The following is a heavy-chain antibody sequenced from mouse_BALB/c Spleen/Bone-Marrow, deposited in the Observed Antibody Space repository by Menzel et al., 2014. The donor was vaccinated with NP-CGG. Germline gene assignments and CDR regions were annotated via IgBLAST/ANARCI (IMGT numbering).Heavy chain of an antibody. V-gene: IGHV5-6*01. J-gene: IGHJ2*01. D-gene: IGHD3-2*02. CDR3: TRRPLQANSYFDC. CDR2: TSSGGSST. Sequence: EVQGVESGGDLVKPGGSLKLSCVASGFTFSSYGMSWVRQTPDKRLEWVATTSSGGSSTYYPASVKGRFTISRDNAKSTLYLQMSSLNSEDTAMYYCTRRPLQANSYFDCWGQGTTLTVSS. CDR1: GFTFSSYG.